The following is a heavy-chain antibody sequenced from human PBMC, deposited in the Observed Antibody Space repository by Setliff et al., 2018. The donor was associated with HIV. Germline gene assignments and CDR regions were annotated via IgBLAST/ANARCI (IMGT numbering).Heavy chain of an antibody. V-gene: IGHV7-4-1*02. CDR1: GYTFPDYT. CDR2: INTNTGNP. CDR3: ARALYGDYGGDLNWLDP. Sequence: ASVKVPCKASGYTFPDYTMIWVRQAPGQGLEWMGWINTNTGNPTYAPSFTGRFVFSVDTSVTTAYLQISSLKAEDTAVYYCARALYGDYGGDLNWLDPWGQGTLVTVSS. J-gene: IGHJ5*02. D-gene: IGHD4-17*01.